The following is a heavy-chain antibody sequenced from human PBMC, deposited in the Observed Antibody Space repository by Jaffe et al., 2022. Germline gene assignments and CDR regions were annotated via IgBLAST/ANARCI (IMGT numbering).Heavy chain of an antibody. CDR1: GFTFSSNE. Sequence: EVQLVESGGGLVQPGGSLRLSCAASGFTFSSNEMNWVRQAPGKGLEWVSYISSRGSTMYYADSVQGRFTISRDNAKNSLYLQMNSLRAEDTAVYYCARDGFGYGGYLYSHWGQGTLVTVSS. CDR3: ARDGFGYGGYLYSH. J-gene: IGHJ4*02. V-gene: IGHV3-48*03. CDR2: ISSRGSTM. D-gene: IGHD5-12*01.